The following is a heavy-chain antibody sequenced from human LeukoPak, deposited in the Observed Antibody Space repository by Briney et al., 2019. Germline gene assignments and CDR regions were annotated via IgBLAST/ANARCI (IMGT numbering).Heavy chain of an antibody. CDR2: INPNTGGT. CDR3: ARDPPAYPWTTTRCYPEVDY. J-gene: IGHJ4*02. Sequence: ASVKVSCKPSGYTYCGNFIHWVRQAPGLGLEWMGWINPNTGGTNSAKKFQGRVTLTRDTSLTTAYMELTSLRSDDTAVYYCARDPPAYPWTTTRCYPEVDYWGQGTLVTVSS. V-gene: IGHV1-2*02. CDR1: GYTYCGNF. D-gene: IGHD2-2*01.